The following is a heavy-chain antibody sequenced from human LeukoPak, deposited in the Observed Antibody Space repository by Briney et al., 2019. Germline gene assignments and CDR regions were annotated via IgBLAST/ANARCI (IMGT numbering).Heavy chain of an antibody. CDR1: GDSVSSGGYY. J-gene: IGHJ3*02. CDR2: ISNSGTT. Sequence: SQTLSLTCAVSGDSVSSGGYYWTWIRQHPGKGLEWIGYISNSGTTSYSPSLKSRVSISVDTSNNQFSLRLSSVTAADTAVYYCARAIPNYYDSGSYLGAFDIWGQGTMVTVSS. V-gene: IGHV4-31*11. CDR3: ARAIPNYYDSGSYLGAFDI. D-gene: IGHD3-10*01.